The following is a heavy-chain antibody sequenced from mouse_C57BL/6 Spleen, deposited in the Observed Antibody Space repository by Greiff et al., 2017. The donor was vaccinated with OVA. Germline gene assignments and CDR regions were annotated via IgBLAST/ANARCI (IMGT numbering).Heavy chain of an antibody. CDR1: GFSFNTYA. V-gene: IGHV10-1*01. D-gene: IGHD2-2*01. J-gene: IGHJ3*01. Sequence: EVMLVESGGGLVQPKGSLKLSCAASGFSFNTYAMNWVRQAPGKGLEWVARIRSKSNNYASYYADSVKDRFTISRDDSESMLYLQMNNLKTEDTAMYYCVRAYGYDGGWFAYWGQGTLVTVSA. CDR2: IRSKSNNYAS. CDR3: VRAYGYDGGWFAY.